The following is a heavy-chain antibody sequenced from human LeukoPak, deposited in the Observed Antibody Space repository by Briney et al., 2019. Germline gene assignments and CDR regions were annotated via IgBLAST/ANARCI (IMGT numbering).Heavy chain of an antibody. V-gene: IGHV3-30*18. CDR2: ISYDGSNK. D-gene: IGHD4-17*01. CDR3: AKFPSHPVTTLGDAFDI. CDR1: GFTFSSYG. Sequence: GGSLRLSCAASGFTFSSYGMHWVRQAPGKGLEWVAVISYDGSNKYYADSVKGRFTISRDNSKNTLYLQMNSLRAEDTAVYYCAKFPSHPVTTLGDAFDIWGQGTMVTVSS. J-gene: IGHJ3*02.